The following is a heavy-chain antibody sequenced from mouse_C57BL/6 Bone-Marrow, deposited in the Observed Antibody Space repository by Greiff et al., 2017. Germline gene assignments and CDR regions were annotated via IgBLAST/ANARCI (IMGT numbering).Heavy chain of an antibody. CDR2: INSDGGST. D-gene: IGHD4-1*01. CDR3: ARVLGPWFAY. V-gene: IGHV5-2*01. J-gene: IGHJ3*01. Sequence: DVKLVEPGGGLVQPGESLKLSCESNEYEFPSHDMSWVRKTPEKRLELVAAINSDGGSTYYPDTMERRFILSSDNTKKTLYLQMSSLTSEVTALYYCARVLGPWFAYWGQGTLVTVSA. CDR1: EYEFPSHD.